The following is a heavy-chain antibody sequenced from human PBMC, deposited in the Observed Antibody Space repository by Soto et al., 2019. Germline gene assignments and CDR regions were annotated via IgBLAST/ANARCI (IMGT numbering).Heavy chain of an antibody. J-gene: IGHJ6*03. D-gene: IGHD1-1*01. V-gene: IGHV3-13*01. CDR1: GFTFSSYD. Sequence: GGSLRLSCAASGFTFSSYDMHWVRQATGKGLEWVSAIGTAGDAYYPGSVKGRFTISRENAKNSLYLQMNSLRAGDTAVYYCARGNWNDVDYYYYYMDVWGKGTTVT. CDR3: ARGNWNDVDYYYYYMDV. CDR2: IGTAGDA.